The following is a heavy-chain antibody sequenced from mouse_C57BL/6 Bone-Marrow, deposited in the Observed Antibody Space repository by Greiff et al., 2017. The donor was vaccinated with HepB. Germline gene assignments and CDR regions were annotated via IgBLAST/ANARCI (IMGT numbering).Heavy chain of an antibody. CDR1: GFTFSNYW. J-gene: IGHJ1*03. D-gene: IGHD2-3*01. Sequence: EVKLMESGGGLVQPGGSMKLSCVASGFTFSNYWMNWVRQSPEKGLEWVAQIRLKSDNYATHYAESVKGRFTISRDDSKSSVYLQMNNLRAEDTGIYYCTGWLLDFYWYFDVWGTGTTVTVSS. CDR3: TGWLLDFYWYFDV. CDR2: IRLKSDNYAT. V-gene: IGHV6-3*01.